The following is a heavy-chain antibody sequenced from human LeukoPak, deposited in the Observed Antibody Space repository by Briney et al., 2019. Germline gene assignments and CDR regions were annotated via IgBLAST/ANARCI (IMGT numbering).Heavy chain of an antibody. CDR1: GYTFTSYC. CDR3: AREGRKYGFWSGYYFDY. J-gene: IGHJ4*02. D-gene: IGHD3-3*01. Sequence: ASVKVSCKASGYTFTSYCISGVRQAPGQGLEWMGWISAYNGNTNYAQKLQGRVTMTTDTSTSTAYMELRSLRSDDTAVYYCAREGRKYGFWSGYYFDYWGQGTLVNVSS. V-gene: IGHV1-18*01. CDR2: ISAYNGNT.